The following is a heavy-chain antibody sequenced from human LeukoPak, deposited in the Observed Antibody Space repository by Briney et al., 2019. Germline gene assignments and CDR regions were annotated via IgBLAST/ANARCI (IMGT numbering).Heavy chain of an antibody. CDR1: GGTFSSYA. D-gene: IGHD3-10*01. CDR2: TIPIFRTA. Sequence: SVKVSCKASGGTFSSYAISWVRQAPGQGLEWVGGTIPIFRTANYAQKFQGRVTITTDESTSTAYMELSSLRSDDTAVYYCARERGKYGSGDAFDIWGQGTMVTVSS. V-gene: IGHV1-69*05. CDR3: ARERGKYGSGDAFDI. J-gene: IGHJ3*02.